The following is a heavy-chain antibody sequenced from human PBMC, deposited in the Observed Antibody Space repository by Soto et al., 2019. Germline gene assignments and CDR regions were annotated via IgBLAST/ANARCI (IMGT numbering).Heavy chain of an antibody. CDR1: TDSMNTNNNW. CDR2: ISRDGDA. Sequence: QVQLQESGPGLVKPSETLSLTCVVSTDSMNTNNNWWNLVRHPPGKGLEWIGEISRDGDARYNPSLHSRVTISVDKSKGQFSLTLSSVTAADTAVYYCARETKATTKQWYFDLWGRGTLVIVSS. V-gene: IGHV4-4*02. CDR3: ARETKATTKQWYFDL. D-gene: IGHD1-1*01. J-gene: IGHJ2*01.